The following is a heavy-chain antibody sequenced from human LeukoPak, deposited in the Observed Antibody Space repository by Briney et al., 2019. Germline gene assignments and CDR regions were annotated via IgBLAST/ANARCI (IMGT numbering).Heavy chain of an antibody. D-gene: IGHD5-12*01. V-gene: IGHV4-34*01. CDR2: INHSGST. Sequence: SETLSLTCAVYGGSFSGYYWSWIRQPPGKGLEWIGEINHSGSTNYNPSLKSRVTISVDTSKNQFSLKLSSVTAADMAVYYCARHKTDTVAVEGWGQGTLVTVSS. J-gene: IGHJ4*02. CDR3: ARHKTDTVAVEG. CDR1: GGSFSGYY.